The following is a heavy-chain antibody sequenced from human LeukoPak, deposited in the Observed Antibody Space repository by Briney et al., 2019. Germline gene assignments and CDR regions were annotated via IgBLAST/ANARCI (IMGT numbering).Heavy chain of an antibody. Sequence: PSETLSLTCTVSGGSISSSSYYWGWIRQPPGKGLEWIGSIYYSGSTNYNPSLKSRVTISVDTSKNQFSLKLSSVTAADTAVYYCARVGAAAGTCCWFDPWGQGTLVTVSS. D-gene: IGHD6-13*01. CDR3: ARVGAAAGTCCWFDP. V-gene: IGHV4-39*07. CDR2: IYYSGST. CDR1: GGSISSSSYY. J-gene: IGHJ5*02.